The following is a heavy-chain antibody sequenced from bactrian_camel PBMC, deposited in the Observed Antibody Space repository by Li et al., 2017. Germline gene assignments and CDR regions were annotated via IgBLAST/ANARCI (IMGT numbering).Heavy chain of an antibody. V-gene: IGHV3S25*01. D-gene: IGHD2*01. CDR2: INSGGGTA. CDR1: GFTSSRYW. Sequence: QLVESGGGLVQPGGSLRLSCAASGFTSSRYWIVWVRQPPGKGLERVSAINSGGGTAYYADSVKGRFSISRDNGKNTVYLQLNSLKPEDTAVYYCVSLVGRPLVHQGTQVTVS. J-gene: IGHJ4*01.